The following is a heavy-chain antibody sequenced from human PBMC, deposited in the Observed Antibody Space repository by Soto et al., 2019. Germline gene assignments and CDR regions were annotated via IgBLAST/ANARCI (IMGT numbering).Heavy chain of an antibody. Sequence: QVQLVESGGGVVQPGRSLRLSCAASGFTFTGFVMYWVRQAPGKGLEWVAVTSFDGSNEYYADFVEGRFTISRDNSKNTLYLQMNSLRPEDTAVYYCARVTGFYGSGEIDYWGQGTLVTVSS. D-gene: IGHD3-10*01. V-gene: IGHV3-30-3*01. CDR1: GFTFTGFV. CDR2: TSFDGSNE. CDR3: ARVTGFYGSGEIDY. J-gene: IGHJ4*02.